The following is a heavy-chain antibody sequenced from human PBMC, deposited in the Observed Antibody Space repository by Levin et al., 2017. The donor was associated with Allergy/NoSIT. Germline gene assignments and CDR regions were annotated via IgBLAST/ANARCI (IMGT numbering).Heavy chain of an antibody. CDR1: GYILTNYA. J-gene: IGHJ4*02. CDR2: INTQTANT. V-gene: IGHV1-3*04. D-gene: IGHD6-13*01. CDR3: AKDSGSGWYSLY. Sequence: GGSLRLSCKASGYILTNYAIHWLRQAPGQRPEWMGWINTQTANTEYSQRLQGRVTITRDTSASTAYMELSSLRSEDTAIYYCAKDSGSGWYSLYWGQGTQVTVSS.